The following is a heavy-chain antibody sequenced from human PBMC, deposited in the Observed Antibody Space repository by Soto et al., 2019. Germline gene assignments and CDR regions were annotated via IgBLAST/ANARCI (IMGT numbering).Heavy chain of an antibody. V-gene: IGHV1-2*02. CDR2: INPNSGGS. J-gene: IGHJ4*02. CDR3: AREPATAKPEGVDF. D-gene: IGHD3-16*01. CDR1: GYTFSDYY. Sequence: GASVKVSCKASGYTFSDYYIHWVRQAPGQGLEWMGWINPNSGGSKYAPKFQGGVTMTRDPSITTAYLELSRLRSGDTAVYYWAREPATAKPEGVDFWGQGILVTVSS.